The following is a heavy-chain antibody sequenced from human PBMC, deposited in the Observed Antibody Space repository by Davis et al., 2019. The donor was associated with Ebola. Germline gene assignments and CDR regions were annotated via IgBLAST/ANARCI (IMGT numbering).Heavy chain of an antibody. CDR2: IYTSGST. V-gene: IGHV4-4*07. CDR1: GGSISSYY. J-gene: IGHJ4*02. CDR3: ARDGIQLWSGAYYFDY. Sequence: PSETLSLTCTVSGGSISSYYWSWIRQPAGKGLEWIGRIYTSGSTNYNPSLKSRVTMSVDTSKNQFSLKLSSVTAADTAVYYCARDGIQLWSGAYYFDYWGQGTLVTVSS. D-gene: IGHD5-18*01.